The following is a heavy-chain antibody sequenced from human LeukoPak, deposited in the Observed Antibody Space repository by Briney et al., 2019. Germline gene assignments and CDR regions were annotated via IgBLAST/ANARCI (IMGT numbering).Heavy chain of an antibody. J-gene: IGHJ4*02. V-gene: IGHV3-23*01. D-gene: IGHD6-19*01. CDR1: GFTFGSYA. Sequence: GRSLRLSCAASGFTFGSYAMSWVRQAPGKGLEWVSGINNSGDNTYYADSVKGRFTISRDNSKNTLYLQMNSLRAEDTAVYYCAKAVAGTRYWGQGTLVTVSS. CDR2: INNSGDNT. CDR3: AKAVAGTRY.